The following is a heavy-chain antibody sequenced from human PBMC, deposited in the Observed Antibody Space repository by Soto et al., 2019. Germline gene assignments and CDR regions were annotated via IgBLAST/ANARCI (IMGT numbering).Heavy chain of an antibody. CDR3: AKSGFADLEY. CDR1: GFTFSTYA. CDR2: VSGGGDHT. V-gene: IGHV3-23*01. J-gene: IGHJ1*01. D-gene: IGHD1-26*01. Sequence: EVQLLQSGGGLVQPGGSLRLSCAASGFTFSTYAMAWVRQAPGKGLEWVSTVSGGGDHTYYADSVKGRSTISRDASKNTLYLQMDSLRVEDKAVYYCAKSGFADLEYWGHGALVTVSS.